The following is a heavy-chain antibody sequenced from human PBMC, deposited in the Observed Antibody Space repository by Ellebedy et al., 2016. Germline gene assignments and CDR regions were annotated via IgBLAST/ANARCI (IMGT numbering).Heavy chain of an antibody. V-gene: IGHV1-69*05. CDR1: GGTFSSYA. J-gene: IGHJ6*02. CDR2: IIPIFGTA. CDR3: ASTQKKYGMDV. Sequence: SVKVSXXASGGTFSSYAISWVRQAPGQGLEWMGGIIPIFGTANYAQKLQGRVTMTTDTSTSTAYMELRSLRSDDTAVYYCASTQKKYGMDVWGQGTTVTVSS.